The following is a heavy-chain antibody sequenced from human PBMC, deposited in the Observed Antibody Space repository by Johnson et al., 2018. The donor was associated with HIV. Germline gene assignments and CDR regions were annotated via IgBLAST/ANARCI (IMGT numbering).Heavy chain of an antibody. D-gene: IGHD3-3*01. CDR2: IRSKGVTYAT. CDR3: AKSPRFTIFGSDAFDI. J-gene: IGHJ3*02. V-gene: IGHV3-73*01. Sequence: VQPVESGGGLVQPGASLKLASAASGFTFSGSALPWVRQASGKGLEWIGHIRSKGVTYATAYAASVKGRFTISRDDSQNTAYLQMSSLRAEDTAVYYCAKSPRFTIFGSDAFDIWGQATMVTVSS. CDR1: GFTFSGSA.